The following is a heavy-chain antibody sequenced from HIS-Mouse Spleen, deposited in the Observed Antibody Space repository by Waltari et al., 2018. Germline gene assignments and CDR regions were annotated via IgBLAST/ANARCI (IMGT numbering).Heavy chain of an antibody. V-gene: IGHV4-39*01. CDR2: IYYSGGT. CDR1: GGSISSSSHY. CDR3: ARKRTASGWFDP. D-gene: IGHD2-21*02. J-gene: IGHJ5*02. Sequence: QLQLQESGPGLVKPSETLSLTCTVSGGSISSSSHYWGWIRKPPGNGLEWIGSIYYSGGTYYNPSRKSRVTISVDTSKNQFSLKLSSVTDADTAVYYCARKRTASGWFDPWGQGTLVTVSS.